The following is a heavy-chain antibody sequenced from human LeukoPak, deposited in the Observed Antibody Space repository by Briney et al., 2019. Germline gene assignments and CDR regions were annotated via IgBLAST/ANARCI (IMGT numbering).Heavy chain of an antibody. CDR3: ARGRPFGNWFDP. V-gene: IGHV4-34*01. CDR2: INHSGST. CDR1: GGSFSGYY. Sequence: SETLPLTCAVYGGSFSGYYWSWIRQPPGKGLEWIGEINHSGSTNYNPSLKSRVSISVDTSKNQFSLKLSSVIAADTAVYYCARGRPFGNWFDPWGQGTLVTVSS. J-gene: IGHJ5*02. D-gene: IGHD3-10*01.